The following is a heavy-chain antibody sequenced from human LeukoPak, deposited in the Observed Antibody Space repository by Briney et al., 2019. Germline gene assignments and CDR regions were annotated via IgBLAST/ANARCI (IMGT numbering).Heavy chain of an antibody. J-gene: IGHJ4*02. CDR3: ARNGSIMEMFY. Sequence: SETLSLTCTVSGGSISSYYWSWIRQPPGKGLEWIGYIYYIGSTNYNPSLKSRVTISIDTSKNQFSLKLNPVTAADTAMYYFARNGSIMEMFYWGQGTLVTVSS. V-gene: IGHV4-59*08. CDR2: IYYIGST. D-gene: IGHD3-16*01. CDR1: GGSISSYY.